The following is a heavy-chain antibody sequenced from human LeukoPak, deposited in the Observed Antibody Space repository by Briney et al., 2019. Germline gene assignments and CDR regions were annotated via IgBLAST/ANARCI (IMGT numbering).Heavy chain of an antibody. CDR2: INHSGST. Sequence: SETLSLTCAVYGGSFSGYYWSWIRQPPGKGLEWIGEINHSGSTNFSPSLKSRVTMSVDTSKNQFSLKLSSVIAADTALYYCARGGAEIVAVIAAPPIGNYFDSWGQGTPVTVSP. J-gene: IGHJ4*02. CDR3: ARGGAEIVAVIAAPPIGNYFDS. CDR1: GGSFSGYY. D-gene: IGHD2-15*01. V-gene: IGHV4-34*01.